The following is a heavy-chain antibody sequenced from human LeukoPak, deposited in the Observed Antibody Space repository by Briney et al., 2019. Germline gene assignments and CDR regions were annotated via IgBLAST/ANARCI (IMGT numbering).Heavy chain of an antibody. CDR3: ARGPFDYDILTAPDY. V-gene: IGHV1-69*06. CDR1: GGTLSSYA. J-gene: IGHJ4*02. CDR2: IIPIFGTA. D-gene: IGHD3-9*01. Sequence: SVKVSCKASGGTLSSYAISWERQAPGQGLEWMGGIIPIFGTANYAQKFQGRVTITADKSTSTAYMELSSLRSEDTAVYYCARGPFDYDILTAPDYWGQGTLVTVSS.